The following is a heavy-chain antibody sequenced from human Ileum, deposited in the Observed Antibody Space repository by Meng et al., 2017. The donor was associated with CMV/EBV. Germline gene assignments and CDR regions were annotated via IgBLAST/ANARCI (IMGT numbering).Heavy chain of an antibody. CDR3: ARHHDTSDYYFDY. CDR2: IIPMPGIV. CDR1: GGSFSSHA. D-gene: IGHD3-22*01. Sequence: SVKVSCKASGGSFSSHAFSWVRQAPGQGLEWMGGIIPMPGIVNYAQKFRGRVTITADKSTATAYMELSILRSEDTAVYYCARHHDTSDYYFDYWGQGMLVTVSS. J-gene: IGHJ4*02. V-gene: IGHV1-69*10.